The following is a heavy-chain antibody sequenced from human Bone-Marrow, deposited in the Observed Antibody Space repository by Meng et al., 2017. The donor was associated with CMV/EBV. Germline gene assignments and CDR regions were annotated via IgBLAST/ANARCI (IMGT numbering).Heavy chain of an antibody. V-gene: IGHV3-21*01. CDR1: GFTFSSYS. J-gene: IGHJ4*02. D-gene: IGHD1-26*01. CDR3: AVPPKGSYSSYFDY. Sequence: GGSLRLSCAASGFTFSSYSMNWVRQAPGKGLEWVSSISSSSSYIYYADSVKGRFTISRDNAKNSLYLQMNSLRAEDTAVYYCAVPPKGSYSSYFDYWGQGTLVTVSS. CDR2: ISSSSSYI.